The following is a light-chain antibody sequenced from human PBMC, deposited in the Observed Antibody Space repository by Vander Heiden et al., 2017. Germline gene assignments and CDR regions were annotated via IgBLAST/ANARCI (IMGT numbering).Light chain of an antibody. Sequence: IVLTQSPATLSLSPGERATLSCTASQSVSSYLDWYQQKPGQAPRLLIYDASNRATGIPARFRGSGSGTDFTLNISSLEPEDFAVYFCQQRSNGPPLTFGGGTKVEIK. CDR1: QSVSSY. V-gene: IGKV3-11*01. CDR3: QQRSNGPPLT. CDR2: DAS. J-gene: IGKJ4*01.